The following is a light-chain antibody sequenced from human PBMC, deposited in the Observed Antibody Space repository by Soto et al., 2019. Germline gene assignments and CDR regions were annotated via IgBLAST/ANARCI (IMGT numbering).Light chain of an antibody. V-gene: IGKV1-6*01. CDR2: GFS. CDR3: LQDYNYPRT. CDR1: QAIRND. J-gene: IGKJ1*01. Sequence: AIQMTQSPSSLSASIGERVTITCRASQAIRNDLGWYQQKPGKAPRILIYGFSSLQSGVPSSFSGSGSGTDFTLTISSLQPDDSATYYCLQDYNYPRTFGQGTKVE.